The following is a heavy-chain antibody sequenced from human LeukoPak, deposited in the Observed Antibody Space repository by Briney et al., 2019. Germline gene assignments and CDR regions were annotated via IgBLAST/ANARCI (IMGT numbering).Heavy chain of an antibody. D-gene: IGHD5-18*01. CDR1: GFTFSSYA. J-gene: IGHJ4*02. V-gene: IGHV3-23*01. Sequence: GSLRLSCAASGFTFSSYAMSWVRQAPGKGLEWVSDISGSGGSTYYADSVKGRFTISRDNSKNTMYLQMNSLRAEDTAVYYCAKRIQSAMAMGYWGQGTLVTVSS. CDR2: ISGSGGST. CDR3: AKRIQSAMAMGY.